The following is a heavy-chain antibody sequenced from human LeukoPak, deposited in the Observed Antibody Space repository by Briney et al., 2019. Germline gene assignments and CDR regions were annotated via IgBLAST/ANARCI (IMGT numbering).Heavy chain of an antibody. CDR3: ARRSSGSYSDAFDI. J-gene: IGHJ3*02. D-gene: IGHD3-22*01. CDR2: IYLGDSES. Sequence: GESLKISCKGSGYSFSIYWIGWVRQLPGKGLEWMGMIYLGDSESRYSPSFQGQVTISADKSISTAYLQWSSLKASDTAMYYCARRSSGSYSDAFDIWGQGTMVTVHS. CDR1: GYSFSIYW. V-gene: IGHV5-51*01.